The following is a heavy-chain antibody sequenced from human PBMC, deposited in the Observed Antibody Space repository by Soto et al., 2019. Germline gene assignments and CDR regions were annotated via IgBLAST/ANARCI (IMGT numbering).Heavy chain of an antibody. J-gene: IGHJ3*02. Sequence: ASVKVSCKVSGYTLTELSMHWVRQAPGKGLEWMGGFDPEDGETIYAQKFQGRVTMTEDTSTDTTYMELSSLRSEDTAVYYCATGEGLRFSGRGDAFDIWGQGTMVTVSS. D-gene: IGHD3-3*01. CDR3: ATGEGLRFSGRGDAFDI. CDR2: FDPEDGET. V-gene: IGHV1-24*01. CDR1: GYTLTELS.